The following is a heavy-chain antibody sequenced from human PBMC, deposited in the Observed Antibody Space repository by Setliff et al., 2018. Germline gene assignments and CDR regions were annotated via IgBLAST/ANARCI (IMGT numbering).Heavy chain of an antibody. D-gene: IGHD3-10*01. Sequence: PSETLSLTCTVSGGSISSSSYYWGWIRQPPGKGLEWIGNIYYSGGTYYSPSLKSRVTMSVDTSKNQFSLKLNSLTAADTAVYYCARIKWFGETDCFDSWGQGTLVTVSS. CDR2: IYYSGGT. J-gene: IGHJ5*01. V-gene: IGHV4-39*07. CDR1: GGSISSSSYY. CDR3: ARIKWFGETDCFDS.